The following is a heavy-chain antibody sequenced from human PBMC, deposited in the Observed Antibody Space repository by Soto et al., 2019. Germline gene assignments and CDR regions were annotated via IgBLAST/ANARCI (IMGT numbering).Heavy chain of an antibody. V-gene: IGHV3-74*01. D-gene: IGHD5-18*01. CDR2: INAYGTSA. CDR1: GFTLNDYL. J-gene: IGHJ4*02. Sequence: EVQLVESGGGLVQRGGSLRLSCEASGFTLNDYLMHWVRQVPGKGLGWVARINAYGTSASYADSVKGRFTISRDNAKNTVYLLMNSLRTVGSAVYYCARGVPYNYGPRGSMVADCWGLGTLVTLSS. CDR3: ARGVPYNYGPRGSMVADC.